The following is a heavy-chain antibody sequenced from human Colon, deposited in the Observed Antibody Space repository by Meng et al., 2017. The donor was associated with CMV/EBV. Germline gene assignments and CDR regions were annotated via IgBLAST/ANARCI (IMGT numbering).Heavy chain of an antibody. CDR2: IRNDGSKK. J-gene: IGHJ6*02. CDR3: ATGLIIPGTNYVGFYYGLDV. CDR1: GFTFSNSD. V-gene: IGHV3-30*02. D-gene: IGHD1-1*01. Sequence: GGSLRLSCAASGFTFSNSDMNWVRQAPGKGLEWVAFIRNDGSKKFSADSVKGRFTTSRDNSKNTLYLHMNSLRRDDTATYVCATGLIIPGTNYVGFYYGLDVWGQGTMVTVSS.